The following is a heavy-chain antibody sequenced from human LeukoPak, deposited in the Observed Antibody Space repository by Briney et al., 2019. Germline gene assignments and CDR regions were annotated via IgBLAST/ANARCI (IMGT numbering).Heavy chain of an antibody. CDR1: GFTFDDYA. J-gene: IGHJ4*02. CDR3: ARVGWFGGFDY. D-gene: IGHD3-10*01. CDR2: ISWNSGSI. Sequence: QPGRSLRLSCAASGFTFDDYAMHWVRQAPGKGLEWVSGISWNSGSIGYADSVKGRFTISRDNAKNTLYLQMNSLRAEDTAVYYCARVGWFGGFDYWGQGTLVTVSS. V-gene: IGHV3-9*01.